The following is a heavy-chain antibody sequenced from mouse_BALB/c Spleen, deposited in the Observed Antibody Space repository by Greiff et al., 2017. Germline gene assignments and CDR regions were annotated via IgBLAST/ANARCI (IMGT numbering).Heavy chain of an antibody. CDR3: NIWDYFDY. CDR1: GFNIKDYY. V-gene: IGHV14-4*02. CDR2: IDPENGNT. D-gene: IGHD4-1*01. Sequence: VQLQQSGAELVRSGASVKLSCTASGFNIKDYYMHWVKQRPEQGLEWIGWIDPENGNTEYAPKFQGKATMTADTSSNTAYLQLSSLTSEDTAVYYCNIWDYFDYWGQGTTLTVSS. J-gene: IGHJ2*01.